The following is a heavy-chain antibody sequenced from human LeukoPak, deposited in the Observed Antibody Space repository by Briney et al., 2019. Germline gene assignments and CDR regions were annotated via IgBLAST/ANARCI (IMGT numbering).Heavy chain of an antibody. Sequence: SETLSLTYTVAGGSVSSGSSYWDWIRQPPGKGLEWIGYFYYSGSTNYNPSLKSRVTISLDTSKNQFSLKLSSVSAGDTAVYYCARSPNSSGWYTYWGQGTLVTVSS. CDR3: ARSPNSSGWYTY. V-gene: IGHV4-61*01. D-gene: IGHD6-19*01. CDR1: GGSVSSGSSY. CDR2: FYYSGST. J-gene: IGHJ4*02.